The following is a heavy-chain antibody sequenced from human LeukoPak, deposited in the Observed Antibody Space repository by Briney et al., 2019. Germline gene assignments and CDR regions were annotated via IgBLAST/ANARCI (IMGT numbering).Heavy chain of an antibody. CDR3: ARWKWTYYDFWSGYDTDY. D-gene: IGHD3-3*01. J-gene: IGHJ4*02. Sequence: ASVKVSCKASGYTFTSYDINWVRQATGQRLEWMGWMNPNSGNTGYAQKFQGRVTMTRNTSISTAYMELSSLRSEDTAVYYCARWKWTYYDFWSGYDTDYWGQGTLVTVSS. CDR2: MNPNSGNT. V-gene: IGHV1-8*01. CDR1: GYTFTSYD.